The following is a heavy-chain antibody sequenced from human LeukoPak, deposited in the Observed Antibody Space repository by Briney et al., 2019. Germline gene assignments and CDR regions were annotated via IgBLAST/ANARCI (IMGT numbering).Heavy chain of an antibody. J-gene: IGHJ4*02. D-gene: IGHD6-19*01. CDR3: ASLYSSGWPPSDH. Sequence: PSETLSLTCAVYGGSFSSYYWSWIRQPPGKGLEWIGYIYYSGSTNYNPSLKSRVTISVDTSKNQFSLKLSSVTAADTAVYYCASLYSSGWPPSDHWPQGTLVTVSS. CDR1: GGSFSSYY. V-gene: IGHV4-59*08. CDR2: IYYSGST.